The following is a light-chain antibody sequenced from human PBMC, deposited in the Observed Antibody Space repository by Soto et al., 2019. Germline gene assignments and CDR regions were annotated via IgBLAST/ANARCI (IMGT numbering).Light chain of an antibody. CDR2: GAS. J-gene: IGKJ1*01. Sequence: EIVLTQSPGTLSLSPGERATLSCRASLSVSSSYFAWYQQKPGQAPRLLIYGASSRATGIPDRFSGSGSGTDFTLTISRLEPEDFAVYYCQQYGTSPRTFGQGTKVEIK. CDR3: QQYGTSPRT. V-gene: IGKV3-20*01. CDR1: LSVSSSY.